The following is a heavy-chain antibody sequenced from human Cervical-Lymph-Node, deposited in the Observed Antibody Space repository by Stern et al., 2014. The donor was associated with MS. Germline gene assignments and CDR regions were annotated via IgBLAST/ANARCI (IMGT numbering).Heavy chain of an antibody. CDR2: IYPGDSAT. Sequence: VQLVQSGAELIRPGESLKISCKGSGFKFSIYCIAWVRQMPGQGLEWMGMIYPGDSATRYSPAFQGQVTMSADKSTSTAYLEWSSLNASDTAMYFCARQTTAWASDVWGQGTLVTVSS. D-gene: IGHD1-14*01. J-gene: IGHJ4*02. CDR3: ARQTTAWASDV. CDR1: GFKFSIYC. V-gene: IGHV5-51*01.